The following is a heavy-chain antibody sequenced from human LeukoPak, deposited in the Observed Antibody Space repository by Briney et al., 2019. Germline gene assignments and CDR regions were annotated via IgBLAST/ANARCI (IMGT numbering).Heavy chain of an antibody. CDR3: ARSGYDYVWGSFRPSNFDY. CDR1: GYTFTSYD. J-gene: IGHJ4*02. V-gene: IGHV7-4-1*02. CDR2: INTNTGNP. Sequence: ASVKVSCKASGYTFTSYDINWVRQATGQGLEWMGWINTNTGNPTYAQGFTGRFVFSLDTSVSTAYLQISSLTAEDTAVYYCARSGYDYVWGSFRPSNFDYWGQGTLVTVSS. D-gene: IGHD3-16*02.